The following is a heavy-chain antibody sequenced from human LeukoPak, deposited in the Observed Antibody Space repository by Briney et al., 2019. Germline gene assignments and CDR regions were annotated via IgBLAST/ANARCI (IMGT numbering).Heavy chain of an antibody. CDR1: GGTFSSYA. J-gene: IGHJ6*03. V-gene: IGHV1-69*06. D-gene: IGHD3-9*01. Sequence: ASVKVSCKASGGTFSSYAISWVRQAPGQGLEWMGGIIPIFGTANYAQKFQGRGTITADKSTSTAYIELSSLISEDTAVYYCARVPPKYYGILTGSRYYYYMDVWGKGTTVTVSS. CDR2: IIPIFGTA. CDR3: ARVPPKYYGILTGSRYYYYMDV.